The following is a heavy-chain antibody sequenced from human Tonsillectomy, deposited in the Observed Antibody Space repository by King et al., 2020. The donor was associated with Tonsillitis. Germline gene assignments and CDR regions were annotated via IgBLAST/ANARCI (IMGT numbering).Heavy chain of an antibody. CDR2: ISTYNGKT. V-gene: IGHV1-18*04. CDR3: MRGYYTDSYYFDN. CDR1: GYTFSNYD. D-gene: IGHD1-26*01. Sequence: QLVQSGAEVKKPGASVTVSCKASGYTFSNYDINWVRQAPGQGLEWMGCISTYNGKTKYAQKLQGRVTMTTDTSTSTAYMELRSLRSDDTAVFYCMRGYYTDSYYFDNWGQGTLVTVSS. J-gene: IGHJ4*02.